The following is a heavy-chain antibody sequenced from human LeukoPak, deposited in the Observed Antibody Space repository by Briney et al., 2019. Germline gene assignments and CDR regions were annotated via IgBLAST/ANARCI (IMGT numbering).Heavy chain of an antibody. CDR1: GGIFSSYA. CDR3: ARDPDYYDSSGPSY. V-gene: IGHV1-69*04. CDR2: IIPILGIA. D-gene: IGHD3-22*01. Sequence: ASVKVSCKASGGIFSSYAISWVRQPPGQGLEWVGRIIPILGIANYAQKFQGRVTITADKSTSTAYMELSSLRSEDTAVYYCARDPDYYDSSGPSYWGQGTLVTVSS. J-gene: IGHJ4*02.